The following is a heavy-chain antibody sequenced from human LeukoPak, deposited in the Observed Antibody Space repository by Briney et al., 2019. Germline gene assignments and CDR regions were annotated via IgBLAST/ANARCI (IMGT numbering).Heavy chain of an antibody. CDR1: GGSISRYY. D-gene: IGHD5-12*01. CDR2: IYTSGST. J-gene: IGHJ5*02. V-gene: IGHV4-4*09. Sequence: SETLSLTCTVSGGSISRYYWSWIRQPPGKGLEWIGYIYTSGSTNYNPSLESRVTISVDTSKNQFSLKLSSVTAADTAVYYCARHSGHDYSLFDPWGQGTLVTVSS. CDR3: ARHSGHDYSLFDP.